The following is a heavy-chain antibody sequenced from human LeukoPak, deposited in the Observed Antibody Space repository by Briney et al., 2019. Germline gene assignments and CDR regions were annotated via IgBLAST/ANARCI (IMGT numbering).Heavy chain of an antibody. CDR1: GFTFSSYG. V-gene: IGHV3-30*18. CDR2: ISYDGSNK. J-gene: IGHJ4*02. D-gene: IGHD1-26*01. CDR3: AKDLGGATIY. Sequence: GGSLRLSCAASGFTFSSYGMHWVRQAPGKGLEWVAVISYDGSNKYYADSVKGRLTISRDNSKNTLYLQMNSLRAEDTAVYYCAKDLGGATIYWGQGTLVTVSS.